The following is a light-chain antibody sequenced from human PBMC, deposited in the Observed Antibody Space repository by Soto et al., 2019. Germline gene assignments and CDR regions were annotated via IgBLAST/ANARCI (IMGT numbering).Light chain of an antibody. V-gene: IGLV1-40*01. CDR2: GNS. J-gene: IGLJ3*02. CDR1: SSNSGAGYD. CDR3: QSYDSSLSGWV. Sequence: QSVRTQPPSVSGAPGQRVTISCTGSSSNSGAGYDVHWYQQLPGTAPKLLIYGNSNRPSGVPDRFSGSKSGTSASLAITGLQAEDEADYYCQSYDSSLSGWVFGGGTKVTVL.